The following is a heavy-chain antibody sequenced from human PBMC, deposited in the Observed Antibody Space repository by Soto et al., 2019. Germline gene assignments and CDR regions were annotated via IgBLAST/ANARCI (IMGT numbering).Heavy chain of an antibody. CDR3: AKPTRRNYYGSGSSADYFDY. V-gene: IGHV3-30*18. CDR2: ISYDGSKV. D-gene: IGHD3-10*01. Sequence: GGSLRLSCAASGFTFSSYGMQWVRQAPGKGLDWVAVISYDGSKVYDADSVKGRFTISRDNSRNTLYLQMDNLRVEDTAVYYCAKPTRRNYYGSGSSADYFDYWGQGTLVTVSS. CDR1: GFTFSSYG. J-gene: IGHJ4*02.